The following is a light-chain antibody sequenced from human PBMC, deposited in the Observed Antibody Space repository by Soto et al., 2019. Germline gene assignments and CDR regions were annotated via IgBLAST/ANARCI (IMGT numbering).Light chain of an antibody. Sequence: EIVLTQSPATLYVSPGERATLSCRASQSLSSNVAWYQQRPGQAPRLLIYATSSRASDVPARFSGGGSGTEFTLTIASLQSEAFAIYYCQQYNHWPRMLPLGGGTKVDIK. CDR3: QQYNHWPRMLP. CDR2: ATS. CDR1: QSLSSN. J-gene: IGKJ4*01. V-gene: IGKV3-15*01.